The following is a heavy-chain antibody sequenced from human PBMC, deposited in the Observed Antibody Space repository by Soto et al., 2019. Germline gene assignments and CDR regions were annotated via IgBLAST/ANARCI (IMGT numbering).Heavy chain of an antibody. J-gene: IGHJ5*02. CDR3: ARVPTP. CDR1: GGSISSGGYS. CDR2: IYHSWST. V-gene: IGHV4-30-2*01. Sequence: QLQLQESGSGLVKPSQTLSLTCAGSGGSISSGGYSWSWIRQPPGKGLEWIGYIYHSWSTYYNPSLRSRVTISVDSYKNQFSLKLNSMTDADTAVYYCARVPTPWGQGTLVTVSS.